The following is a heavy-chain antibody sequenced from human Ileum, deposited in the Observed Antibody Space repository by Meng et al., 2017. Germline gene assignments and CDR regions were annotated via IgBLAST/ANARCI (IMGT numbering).Heavy chain of an antibody. D-gene: IGHD3-22*01. CDR1: GGSVSDGDYY. CDR2: MYSSGNA. V-gene: IGHV4-31*03. CDR3: ARVYYDSSGLNWFDS. J-gene: IGHJ5*01. Sequence: QARRQESGPGLVKPCQTLYLTCTVSGGSVSDGDYYWSWVRQHPGKGLECIGHMYSSGNAYYHPSLKSRDSMSVDTSKNQFSVRLSSVTAADTAIYYCARVYYDSSGLNWFDSWGQGTLVTVSS.